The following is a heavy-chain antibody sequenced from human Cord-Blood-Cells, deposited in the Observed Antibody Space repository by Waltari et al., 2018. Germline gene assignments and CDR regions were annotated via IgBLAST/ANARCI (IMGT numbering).Heavy chain of an antibody. CDR3: ARSNWCPPYYYFDY. CDR1: GGSISSSSYY. CDR2: IYCIGRT. D-gene: IGHD2-8*02. J-gene: IGHJ4*02. V-gene: IGHV4-39*01. Sequence: QLQLQASGPGLAKPSETLSLTCTVSGGSISSSSYYWGWIRQPPGKGLEWIGSIYCIGRTYYNPFRKRRVTISVDTSKDQFSLKLISVTAADTAVYYCARSNWCPPYYYFDYWGQGTLVTVSS.